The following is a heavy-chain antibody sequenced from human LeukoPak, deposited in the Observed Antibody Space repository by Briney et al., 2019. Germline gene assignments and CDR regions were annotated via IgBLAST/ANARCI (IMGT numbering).Heavy chain of an antibody. D-gene: IGHD2-2*01. Sequence: PSQTLSLTCTVSGGSISSGGYYWSWIRQHPGKGLEWIGYIYYSGSTYYNPSLKSRVTISVDTSKNQFSLKLSSVTAADTAVYYCARGVAVPAALDYWGQGTLVTVSS. CDR2: IYYSGST. CDR1: GGSISSGGYY. J-gene: IGHJ4*02. V-gene: IGHV4-31*03. CDR3: ARGVAVPAALDY.